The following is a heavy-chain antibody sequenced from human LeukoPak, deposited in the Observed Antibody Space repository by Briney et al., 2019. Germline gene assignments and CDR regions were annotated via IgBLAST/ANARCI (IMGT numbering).Heavy chain of an antibody. CDR1: GFNFASYA. D-gene: IGHD1-26*01. V-gene: IGHV3-23*01. J-gene: IGHJ5*02. CDR2: ISGDGRST. Sequence: GGSLRLSCTASGFNFASYAMKWVRQAPGKGLESVSAISGDGRSTYYAGSVKGRFTISRDNSKYTLSLQMSSLRAEDTAVYYCAKRDSGSWENWFDPWGQGTLVTVSS. CDR3: AKRDSGSWENWFDP.